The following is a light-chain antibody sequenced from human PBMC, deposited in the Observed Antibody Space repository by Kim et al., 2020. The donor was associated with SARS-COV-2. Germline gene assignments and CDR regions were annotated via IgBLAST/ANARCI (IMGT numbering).Light chain of an antibody. V-gene: IGKV1-39*01. CDR2: AAS. CDR3: QQTYTTPIT. Sequence: ASVGDRVTITCRASESISTFLNWYQHKPGKAPKLLIYAASRLLTGVPSRFSASGSGTDFTVTISSLQPEDFATYYCQQTYTTPITFGQGTRLEIK. J-gene: IGKJ5*01. CDR1: ESISTF.